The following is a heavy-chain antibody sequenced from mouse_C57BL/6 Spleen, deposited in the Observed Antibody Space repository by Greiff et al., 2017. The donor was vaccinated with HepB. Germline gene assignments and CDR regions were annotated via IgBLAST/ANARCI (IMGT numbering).Heavy chain of an antibody. CDR3: TRGATMITRFAY. D-gene: IGHD2-4*01. Sequence: EVKLVESGGGLVQPGGSMKLSCAASGFTFSDAWMDWVRQSPEKGLEWVAEIRNKANNHATYYAESVKGRFTISRDDSKSSVYLQMNSLRAEDTGIYYCTRGATMITRFAYWGQGTLVTVSA. CDR1: GFTFSDAW. CDR2: IRNKANNHAT. J-gene: IGHJ3*01. V-gene: IGHV6-6*01.